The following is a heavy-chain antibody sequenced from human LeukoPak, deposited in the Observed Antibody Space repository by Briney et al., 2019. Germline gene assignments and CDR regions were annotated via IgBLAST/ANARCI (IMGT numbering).Heavy chain of an antibody. CDR3: TRSDCSSGRCPGFDN. Sequence: SQTLSLTCAISGDSLSSNSAAWNWVRQSPSRGLEWLGRTYYRSKWYNDYAVSVKSRITINPDTSKNQFSLQLNSVTPEDTAVYYCTRSDCSSGRCPGFDNWGQGTLVTVSS. D-gene: IGHD6-19*01. CDR1: GDSLSSNSAA. CDR2: TYYRSKWYN. J-gene: IGHJ4*02. V-gene: IGHV6-1*01.